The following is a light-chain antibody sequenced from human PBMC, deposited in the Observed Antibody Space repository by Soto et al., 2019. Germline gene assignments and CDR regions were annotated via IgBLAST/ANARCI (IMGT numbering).Light chain of an antibody. CDR3: ASWDDSLSRAV. V-gene: IGLV1-47*02. CDR2: SNI. CDR1: SSNIGSNY. Sequence: SVLTQPPSASGTAGQRVTISCSGSSSNIGSNYVYWYQQLPGMAPKLLIYSNIHRPSGVPDRFSGSKSGTSASLAISGLRSEDEAYYYCASWDDSLSRAVFGGGTQLTVL. J-gene: IGLJ7*01.